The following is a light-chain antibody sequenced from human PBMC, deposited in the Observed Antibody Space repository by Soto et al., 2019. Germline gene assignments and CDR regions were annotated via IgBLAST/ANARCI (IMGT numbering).Light chain of an antibody. CDR3: QQYGSSPWT. Sequence: EIVLTQSPGTLSLSPGERATLSCRASQSVSSNNLAWYQQKPGQAPRLLNYGASSRAAGIPDRLSGSGSGTDFTLTIRRLEPEDFAVYYCQQYGSSPWTFGQGTKVEIK. J-gene: IGKJ1*01. V-gene: IGKV3-20*01. CDR2: GAS. CDR1: QSVSSNN.